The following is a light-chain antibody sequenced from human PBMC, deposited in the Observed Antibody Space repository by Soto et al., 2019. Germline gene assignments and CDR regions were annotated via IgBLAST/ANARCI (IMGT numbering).Light chain of an antibody. CDR1: QDIRNF. Sequence: DIQMTQSPTSLSASVGDRVTITCRASQDIRNFVAWYQQKPGKSPKLLIYAASTLQSGFPSRFSGSGSGTDFTLTLNSLQPEDVATYSCQKYSSVPVFGPGTKVEIK. V-gene: IGKV1-27*01. CDR3: QKYSSVPV. CDR2: AAS. J-gene: IGKJ3*01.